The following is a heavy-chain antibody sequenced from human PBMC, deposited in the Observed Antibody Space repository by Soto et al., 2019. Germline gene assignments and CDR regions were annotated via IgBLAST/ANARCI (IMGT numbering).Heavy chain of an antibody. CDR1: GYTFTSYA. CDR3: ARGDATKIVVTTYYAMDV. D-gene: IGHD3-22*01. J-gene: IGHJ6*02. Sequence: ASVKVSCKASGYTFTSYAMHWVRQAPGQRLEWMGWIIAGNGNTKYSQKFQGRVTITRDKSTTTVYMELRSLTSEDTAVYYCARGDATKIVVTTYYAMDVWGQGTKVTVSS. CDR2: IIAGNGNT. V-gene: IGHV1-3*01.